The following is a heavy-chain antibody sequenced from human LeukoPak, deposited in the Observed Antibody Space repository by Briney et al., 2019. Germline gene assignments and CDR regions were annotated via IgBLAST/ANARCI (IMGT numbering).Heavy chain of an antibody. CDR1: GFTFSSYS. D-gene: IGHD3-3*01. V-gene: IGHV3-21*01. CDR2: ISSSSSYI. Sequence: PGGSLRLSCAASGFTFSSYSTNWVRQAPGKGLEWVSSISSSSSYIYYADSVKGRFTISRDNAKNSLYLQMNSLRAEDTAVYYCARDAAYYDFWSGSATNWFDPWGQGTLVTVSS. CDR3: ARDAAYYDFWSGSATNWFDP. J-gene: IGHJ5*02.